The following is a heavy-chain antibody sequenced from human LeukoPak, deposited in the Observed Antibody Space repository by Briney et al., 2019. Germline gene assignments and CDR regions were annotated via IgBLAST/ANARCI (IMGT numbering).Heavy chain of an antibody. CDR2: ISSTSTYI. D-gene: IGHD6-19*01. Sequence: GGSLRLSCAASGFTFSDYSMNWVRQAPGKGLDWVSSISSTSTYILYADSVKDRFTIPRDNARNSLYLQMNSLRAEDTAVYYCARFETVAAKPIEHWGPGTLVTVSS. V-gene: IGHV3-21*01. CDR1: GFTFSDYS. J-gene: IGHJ1*01. CDR3: ARFETVAAKPIEH.